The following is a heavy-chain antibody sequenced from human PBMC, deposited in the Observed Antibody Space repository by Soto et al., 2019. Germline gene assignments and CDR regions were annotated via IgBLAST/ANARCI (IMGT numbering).Heavy chain of an antibody. D-gene: IGHD6-13*01. J-gene: IGHJ1*01. CDR1: GFTFSSYG. CDR2: ISYDGSNK. Sequence: GGSLRLSCAASGFTFSSYGMHWVRQAPGKGLEWVAVISYDGSNKYYADSVKGRFTISRDNSKNTLYLQMNSLRAEDTAVYYCAKDVYSSSWYHFQHWGQGTLVTVSS. V-gene: IGHV3-30*18. CDR3: AKDVYSSSWYHFQH.